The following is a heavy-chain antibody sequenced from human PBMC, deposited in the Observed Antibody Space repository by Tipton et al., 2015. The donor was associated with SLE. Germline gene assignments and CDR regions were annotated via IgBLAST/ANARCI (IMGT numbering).Heavy chain of an antibody. CDR1: GFTFSAYW. V-gene: IGHV3-7*04. CDR3: ARGDYYDSSDDDNNYHDAFDI. J-gene: IGHJ3*02. Sequence: SLRLSCLGSGFTFSAYWMSWVRQSPGKGLEWVGNIKQDGNQQYYVDSVKDRFTISRDNAKNSLSLQMSSLRPEDTAVYYCARGDYYDSSDDDNNYHDAFDIWGQGTMVAVSS. CDR2: IKQDGNQQ. D-gene: IGHD3-22*01.